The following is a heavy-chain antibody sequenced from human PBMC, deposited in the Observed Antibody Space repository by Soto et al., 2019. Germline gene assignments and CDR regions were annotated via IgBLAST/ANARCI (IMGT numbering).Heavy chain of an antibody. CDR3: ARDLVDFFSYDAFDI. J-gene: IGHJ3*02. CDR2: ISSSSSTI. CDR1: GDTFNSYV. V-gene: IGHV3-48*01. D-gene: IGHD3-3*01. Sequence: GSTKLASAASGDTFNSYVMDGVRQATGKGLEWVSYISSSSSTIYYADSVKGRFTISRDNAKNSLYLQMNSLRAEDTAVYYCARDLVDFFSYDAFDIWGQGKMVIVSS.